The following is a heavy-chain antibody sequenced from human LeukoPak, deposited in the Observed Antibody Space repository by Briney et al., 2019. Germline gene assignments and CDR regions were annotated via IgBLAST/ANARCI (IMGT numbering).Heavy chain of an antibody. D-gene: IGHD3-10*01. CDR2: IYYSGST. CDR3: ARLRYYYGSGSSDTDY. Sequence: PSETLSLTCTVSGGSISSSSYYWGWIRQPPGKGLEWIGSIYYSGSTYYNPSLKSRVTISVDTFKNQFSLKLSSVTAADTAVYYCARLRYYYGSGSSDTDYWGQGTLVTVSS. CDR1: GGSISSSSYY. J-gene: IGHJ4*02. V-gene: IGHV4-39*07.